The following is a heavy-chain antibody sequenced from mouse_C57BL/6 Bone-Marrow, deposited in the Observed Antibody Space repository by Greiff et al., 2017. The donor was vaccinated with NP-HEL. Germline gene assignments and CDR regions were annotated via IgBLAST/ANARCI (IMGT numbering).Heavy chain of an antibody. Sequence: QVQLQQPGAELVKPGASVKLSCKASGYTFTSYWMHWVKQRPGQGLEWIGMIHPNSGSTNYNEKFKSKATLTVDKSSSTAYMQLSSLTSEDSAVYYCASWGAYYSNYDAMDYWGQGTSVTVSS. CDR2: IHPNSGST. CDR3: ASWGAYYSNYDAMDY. V-gene: IGHV1-64*01. J-gene: IGHJ4*01. D-gene: IGHD2-5*01. CDR1: GYTFTSYW.